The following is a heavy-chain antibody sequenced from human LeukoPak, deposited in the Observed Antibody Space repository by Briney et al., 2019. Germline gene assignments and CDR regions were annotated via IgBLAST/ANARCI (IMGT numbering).Heavy chain of an antibody. CDR1: GFTFSSYS. J-gene: IGHJ4*02. CDR3: ARDIGYCSGGSCYGIDY. CDR2: ISSSSSYI. D-gene: IGHD2-15*01. V-gene: IGHV3-21*01. Sequence: GGSLRLSCAASGFTFSSYSMNWVRQAPGKGLEWVSSISSSSSYIYYADSVKGRFTISRDNAKNSLYLQMNSLRAEDTAVCYCARDIGYCSGGSCYGIDYWGQGTLVTVSS.